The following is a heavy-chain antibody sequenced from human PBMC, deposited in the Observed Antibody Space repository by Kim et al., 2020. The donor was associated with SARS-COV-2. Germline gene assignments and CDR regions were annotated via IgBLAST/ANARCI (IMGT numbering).Heavy chain of an antibody. Sequence: ASVKVSCKASGYTFTSYYMHWVRQAPGQGLEWMGIINPSGGSTSYAQKFQGRVTMTRDTSTSTVYMELSSLRSEDTAVYYCARELPVNMATMGVDYWGQGTLVTVSS. CDR3: ARELPVNMATMGVDY. J-gene: IGHJ4*02. CDR2: INPSGGST. V-gene: IGHV1-46*01. D-gene: IGHD5-12*01. CDR1: GYTFTSYY.